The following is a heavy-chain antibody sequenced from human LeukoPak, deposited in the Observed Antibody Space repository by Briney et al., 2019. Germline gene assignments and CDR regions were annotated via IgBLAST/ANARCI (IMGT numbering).Heavy chain of an antibody. V-gene: IGHV4-39*07. D-gene: IGHD6-19*01. CDR3: ARAVGQWLVRDDAFDI. J-gene: IGHJ3*02. Sequence: SETLSLTCTVSGGSISSSSYYWGWIRQPPGKGLEWIGSIYYSGSTYYNPSLKSRVTISVDTSKNQFSLKLSSVTAADTAVYYCARAVGQWLVRDDAFDIWGQGTMVTVSS. CDR1: GGSISSSSYY. CDR2: IYYSGST.